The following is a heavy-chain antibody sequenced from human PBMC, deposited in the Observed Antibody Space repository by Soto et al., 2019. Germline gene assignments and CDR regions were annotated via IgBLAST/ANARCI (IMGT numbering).Heavy chain of an antibody. J-gene: IGHJ6*02. V-gene: IGHV5-51*01. CDR1: GYNFNTYW. CDR2: IYPGDSDT. CDR3: YDMDV. Sequence: LQISCKGSGYNFNTYWIDWVRQVPGKGLEWMGIIYPGDSDTKYSPSFQGQVTISVDKSTNTAYLQWSSLKASDTAIYYYYDMDVWGQGTTVTVSS.